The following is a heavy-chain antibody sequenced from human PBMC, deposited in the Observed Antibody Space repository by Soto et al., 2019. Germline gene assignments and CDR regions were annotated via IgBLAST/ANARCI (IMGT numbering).Heavy chain of an antibody. V-gene: IGHV4-39*07. CDR1: GGSISSDIHY. CDR2: IYYSGNI. Sequence: PSETLSLTCTFSGGSISSDIHYSGWIRQPPGKGLEWIGTIYYSGNIYNNPSLRSRVTISMDTSKNQFSLRLTSVTASDTALYYCARRGNDFWSGPLGAFDIWAQGTMVTFSS. CDR3: ARRGNDFWSGPLGAFDI. J-gene: IGHJ3*02. D-gene: IGHD3-3*01.